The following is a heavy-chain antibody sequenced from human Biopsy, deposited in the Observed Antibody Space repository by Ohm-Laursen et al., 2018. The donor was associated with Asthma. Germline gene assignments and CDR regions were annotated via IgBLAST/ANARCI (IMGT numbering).Heavy chain of an antibody. CDR2: IWYDGSIK. V-gene: IGHV3-33*08. CDR1: VFTFTNYG. Sequence: SLRLSCTASVFTFTNYGMHWVRQAPGKGLEWVAVIWYDGSIKYYADSVKGRFSISRDNSKNTLYLQMDSLRAEDTAVYYCASYEVVTAILPMDVWGQGTTVTVSS. CDR3: ASYEVVTAILPMDV. D-gene: IGHD2-21*02. J-gene: IGHJ6*02.